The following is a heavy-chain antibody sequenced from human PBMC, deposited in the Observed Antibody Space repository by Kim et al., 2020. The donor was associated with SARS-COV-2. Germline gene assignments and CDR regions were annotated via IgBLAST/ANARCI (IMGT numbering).Heavy chain of an antibody. CDR1: GGSFSGSF. CDR2: INERGTT. V-gene: IGHV4-34*01. Sequence: SETLSLTCAVSGGSFSGSFWSWIRQSPGKGLEWIGEINERGTTNYNPSLKSRVTISVDRSTNQLFLQLTSMTVADTAAYFCSGGRSARGPAGGYF. D-gene: IGHD3-10*01. CDR3: SGGRSARGPAGGYF. J-gene: IGHJ2*01.